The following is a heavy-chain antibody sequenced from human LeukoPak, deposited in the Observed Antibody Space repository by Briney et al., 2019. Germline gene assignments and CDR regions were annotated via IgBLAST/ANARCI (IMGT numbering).Heavy chain of an antibody. J-gene: IGHJ4*02. CDR1: GFTFSDHA. Sequence: GGSLRLSCAASGFTFSDHAMSWVRQAPAKGLEWVSAISGSGGSTYYADSVKGRFTISRDNSKNTLYLQMNSLRAEDTAVYYCAKSRGRITIFGVVIISGYFDYWGQGTLVTVSS. CDR2: ISGSGGST. CDR3: AKSRGRITIFGVVIISGYFDY. V-gene: IGHV3-23*01. D-gene: IGHD3-3*01.